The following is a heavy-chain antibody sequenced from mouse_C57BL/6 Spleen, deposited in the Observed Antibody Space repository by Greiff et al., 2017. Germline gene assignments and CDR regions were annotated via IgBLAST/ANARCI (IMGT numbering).Heavy chain of an antibody. CDR2: INPSTGGT. J-gene: IGHJ2*01. CDR1: GYSFTGYY. CDR3: ARYYYGSSLGYFDY. V-gene: IGHV1-42*01. Sequence: EVQLQQSGPELVKPGASVKISCKASGYSFTGYYMNWVKQSPEKSLEWIGEINPSTGGTTYNQKFKAKATLTVDKSSSTAYMQLKSLTSEDSAVYYCARYYYGSSLGYFDYWGQGTTLTVSS. D-gene: IGHD1-1*01.